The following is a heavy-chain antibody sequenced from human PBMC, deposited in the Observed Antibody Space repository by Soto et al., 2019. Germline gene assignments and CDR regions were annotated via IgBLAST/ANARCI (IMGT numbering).Heavy chain of an antibody. CDR1: GFTFSSYS. J-gene: IGHJ4*02. D-gene: IGHD5-18*01. CDR3: AKEGGGGAAMVTSYFDY. V-gene: IGHV3-23*01. CDR2: ISGSGTGT. Sequence: PGGSLRLSCAASGFTFSSYSMNWVRQAPGKGLEWVSGISGSGTGTYYADSVKGRFTISRDNSKSTVYLHMNSLRADDTAIYYCAKEGGGGAAMVTSYFDYWGQGTLVTVSS.